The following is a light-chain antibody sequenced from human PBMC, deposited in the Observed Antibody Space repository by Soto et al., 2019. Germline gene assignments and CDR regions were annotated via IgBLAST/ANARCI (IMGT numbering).Light chain of an antibody. CDR2: GAS. J-gene: IGKJ1*01. CDR1: QSVSID. CDR3: QQYNNWPPWT. V-gene: IGKV3-15*01. Sequence: EIVMTQSPATLSVSPGERVTLSCRASQSVSIDLAWYQQKPGQAPRLLIFGASTRATGIPARFSGSGSGTGFSLTISSLQSEDFAVYYCQQYNNWPPWTFGQGTKVDIK.